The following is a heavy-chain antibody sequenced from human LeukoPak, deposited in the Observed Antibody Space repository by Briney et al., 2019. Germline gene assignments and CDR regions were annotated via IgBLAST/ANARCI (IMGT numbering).Heavy chain of an antibody. CDR3: AKNGDRGAYCSGGSCYPYYYYYIDV. CDR1: GFTFSSYA. V-gene: IGHV3-48*03. CDR2: ISSSGSTI. Sequence: GRSLRLSCAASGFTFSSYAMNWVRQAPGKGLEWVSYISSSGSTIYYADSVKGRFTISRDNAKNSLYLQMNSLRAEDTAIYYCAKNGDRGAYCSGGSCYPYYYYYIDVWGKGTTVTISS. J-gene: IGHJ6*03. D-gene: IGHD2-15*01.